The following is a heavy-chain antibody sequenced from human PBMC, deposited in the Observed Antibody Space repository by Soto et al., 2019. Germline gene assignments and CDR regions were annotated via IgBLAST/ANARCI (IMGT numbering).Heavy chain of an antibody. Sequence: SQTRSLTCAISGDSVSSNSAAWNWIRQSPSRGLEWLGKTYYRSRWYNDYAVSVKSRITINPDTSKNQFSLQLNSVTPDDTAVHYCVREEILVAYNWFDPWGQGTLVTVSS. CDR3: VREEILVAYNWFDP. CDR2: TYYRSRWYN. D-gene: IGHD2-15*01. J-gene: IGHJ5*02. CDR1: GDSVSSNSAA. V-gene: IGHV6-1*01.